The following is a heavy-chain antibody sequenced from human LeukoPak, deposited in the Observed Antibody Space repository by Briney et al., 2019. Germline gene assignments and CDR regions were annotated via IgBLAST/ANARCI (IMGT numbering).Heavy chain of an antibody. D-gene: IGHD3-10*01. CDR1: GGSISSSSYY. CDR3: ASQGFGEDDFDY. Sequence: KPSETLSLTCTVSGGSISSSSYYWGWIRQPPGKGLEWIGYIYYSGSTNYNPSLKSRVTISVDTSKNQFSLKLSSVTAADTAVYYCASQGFGEDDFDYWGQGTLVTVSS. CDR2: IYYSGST. V-gene: IGHV4-61*05. J-gene: IGHJ4*02.